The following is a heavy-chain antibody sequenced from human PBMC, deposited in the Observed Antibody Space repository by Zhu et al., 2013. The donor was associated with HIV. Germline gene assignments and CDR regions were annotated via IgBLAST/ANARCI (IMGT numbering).Heavy chain of an antibody. CDR1: GGSVSSGPYY. D-gene: IGHD5-12*01. CDR3: ARYRVGDAFDI. V-gene: IGHV4-61*01. Sequence: QVQLQESGPGLVKPSETLPLTCTVSGGSVSSGPYYWSWIRQPPGKGLEWIAYIHYSGSPNYSPSLKSRVTISVDTSKNQFSLRLRSVTAADTAVYYCARYRVGDAFDIWGQGTLVTVSS. CDR2: IHYSGSP. J-gene: IGHJ3*02.